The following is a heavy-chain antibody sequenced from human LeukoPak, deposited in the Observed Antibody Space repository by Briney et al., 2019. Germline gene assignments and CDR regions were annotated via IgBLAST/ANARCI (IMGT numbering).Heavy chain of an antibody. J-gene: IGHJ3*02. D-gene: IGHD6-19*01. CDR3: ARGQWRRAFDI. Sequence: PSETLSLTCAVYGGSFSGYYWSWIRQPPGKGLEWIGEINHSGSTNYNPSLKSRVTISVDTSKNQFSLKLSSVTAADTAVYYCARGQWRRAFDIWGQGTMVTVSS. CDR2: INHSGST. V-gene: IGHV4-34*01. CDR1: GGSFSGYY.